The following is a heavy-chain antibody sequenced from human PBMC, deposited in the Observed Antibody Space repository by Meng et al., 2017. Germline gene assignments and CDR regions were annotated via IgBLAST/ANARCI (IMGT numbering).Heavy chain of an antibody. CDR2: IIPIFGTA. Sequence: QVRVVQLGAEVKKPGSSGKVSCKASGGIFSSYAISWVRQAPGQGLEWMGGIIPIFGTANYAQKFQGRVTITADKSTSTAYMELSSLRSEDTAVYYCARDGVGATEGYFDYWGQGTLVTVSS. V-gene: IGHV1-69*06. J-gene: IGHJ4*02. CDR3: ARDGVGATEGYFDY. CDR1: GGIFSSYA. D-gene: IGHD1-26*01.